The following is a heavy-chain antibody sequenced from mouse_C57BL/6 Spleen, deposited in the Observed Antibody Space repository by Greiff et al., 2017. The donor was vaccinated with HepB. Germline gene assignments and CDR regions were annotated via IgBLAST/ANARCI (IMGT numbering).Heavy chain of an antibody. CDR3: ARLDDGYYYFDY. J-gene: IGHJ2*01. CDR1: GFTFSDYG. V-gene: IGHV5-17*01. Sequence: EVMLVESGGGLVKPGGSLKLSCAASGFTFSDYGMHWVRQAPEKGLEWVAYISSGSSTIYYADTVKGRFTISRDNAKNNLFLQMTSLRSEDTAMYYCARLDDGYYYFDYWGQGTTLTVSS. CDR2: ISSGSSTI. D-gene: IGHD2-3*01.